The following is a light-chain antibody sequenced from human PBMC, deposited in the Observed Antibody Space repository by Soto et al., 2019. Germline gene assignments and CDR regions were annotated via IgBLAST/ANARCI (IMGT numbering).Light chain of an antibody. CDR1: ETVATN. Sequence: VMTQSQATVSVSRGERGTLSCWASETVATNLAWYQQKPGQAHRLLISGASARAAGISDRFRGSGSGTEFTLTIRSLQPDDFATYYCKQYSSFSRTFGQGTKVDI. CDR3: KQYSSFSRT. J-gene: IGKJ1*01. CDR2: GAS. V-gene: IGKV3-15*01.